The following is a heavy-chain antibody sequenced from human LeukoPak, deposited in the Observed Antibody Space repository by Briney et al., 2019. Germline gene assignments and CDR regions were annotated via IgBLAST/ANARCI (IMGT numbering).Heavy chain of an antibody. CDR2: ISYDGSNK. Sequence: GGSLRLSCAASGFTFSSYAMHWVRQAPGKGLEWVAVISYDGSNKYYADSVKGRFTISRDNSKNTLYLQMNSLRAEDTAVYYCARDSSGYYDILTGDFDYWGQGTLVTVSS. V-gene: IGHV3-30-3*01. J-gene: IGHJ4*02. CDR1: GFTFSSYA. CDR3: ARDSSGYYDILTGDFDY. D-gene: IGHD3-9*01.